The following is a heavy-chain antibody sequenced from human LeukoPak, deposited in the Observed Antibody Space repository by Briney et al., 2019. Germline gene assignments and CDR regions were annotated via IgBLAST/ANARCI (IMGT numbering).Heavy chain of an antibody. V-gene: IGHV4-4*02. Sequence: TLSLTCTVSGGSISSSTWWSWVRQPPGKGLECIGEIHHSGTTNYNPSLKSRVTISIDKSKNQFSLKLNSVTAADTAVYYCARLMVRGYYYMDVWGKGTTVTISS. J-gene: IGHJ6*03. CDR3: ARLMVRGYYYMDV. CDR1: GGSISSSTW. CDR2: IHHSGTT. D-gene: IGHD3-10*01.